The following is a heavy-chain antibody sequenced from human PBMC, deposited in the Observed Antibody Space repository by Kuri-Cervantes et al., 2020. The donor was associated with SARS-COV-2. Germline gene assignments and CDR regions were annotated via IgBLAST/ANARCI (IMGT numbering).Heavy chain of an antibody. D-gene: IGHD2-2*01. Sequence: ESLKISCTASGFTFGDYAMSWIRQPPGKGLEWIGETNHSGSTNYNPSLKSRVTISVDTSKNQFSLKLSSVTAADTAVYYCARRAYCSSTSCSYNWFDPWGQGTLVTVSS. J-gene: IGHJ5*02. CDR1: GFTFGDYA. CDR2: TNHSGST. V-gene: IGHV4-34*01. CDR3: ARRAYCSSTSCSYNWFDP.